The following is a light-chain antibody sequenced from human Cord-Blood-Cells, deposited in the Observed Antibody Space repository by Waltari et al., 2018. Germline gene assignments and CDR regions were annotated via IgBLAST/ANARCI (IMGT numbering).Light chain of an antibody. CDR2: WAS. J-gene: IGKJ3*01. CDR1: QIVLYSSNNKNY. Sequence: DIVMTQSPDSLAVSLGERATIHCKSSQIVLYSSNNKNYLAWYQQNPGQPTTLLIYWASTRESGVPDRFSGSGSGTDFTLTISSLQAEDVAVYYCQQYYSTPFTFGPGTKVDIK. V-gene: IGKV4-1*01. CDR3: QQYYSTPFT.